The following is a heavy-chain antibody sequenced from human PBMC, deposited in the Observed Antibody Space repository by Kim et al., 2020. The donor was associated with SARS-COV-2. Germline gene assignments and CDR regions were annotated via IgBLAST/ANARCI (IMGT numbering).Heavy chain of an antibody. V-gene: IGHV6-1*01. Sequence: SQTLSLTCAISGDSVSSNTATWNWIRQSPSRGLEWLGRTYYRSKWKNGYAVSVKSRITINPDTSKNQFSLQLNSVTPEDTAVYYCARDEDLSGVATEGAFEIWGQGTMVTVSS. J-gene: IGHJ3*02. CDR1: GDSVSSNTAT. CDR2: TYYRSKWKN. D-gene: IGHD5-12*01. CDR3: ARDEDLSGVATEGAFEI.